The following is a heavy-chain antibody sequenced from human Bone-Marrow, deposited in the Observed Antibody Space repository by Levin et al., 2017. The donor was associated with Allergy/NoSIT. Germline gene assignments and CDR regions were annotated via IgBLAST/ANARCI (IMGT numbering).Heavy chain of an antibody. CDR1: GFSFRSYW. Sequence: GGSLRLSCAASGFSFRSYWMHWVRQAPGKGLVWVSRINSDGSSTSYADSVKGRFTISRDNAKNTLYLQMNSLRGEDTAVYDCARGTRIDYFDYWGQGTLVTVSS. J-gene: IGHJ4*02. D-gene: IGHD2-15*01. CDR2: INSDGSST. V-gene: IGHV3-74*01. CDR3: ARGTRIDYFDY.